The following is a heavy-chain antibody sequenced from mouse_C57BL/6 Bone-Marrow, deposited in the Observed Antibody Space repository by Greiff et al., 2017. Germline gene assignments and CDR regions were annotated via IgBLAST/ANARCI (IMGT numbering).Heavy chain of an antibody. CDR1: GYTFTSYG. CDR2: IYPRSGNT. J-gene: IGHJ3*01. Sequence: QVQLQQSGAELARPGASVKLSCKASGYTFTSYGISWVKQRTGQGLEWIGEIYPRSGNTYYNEKFKGKATMTADKSSSTAYLELRSLTSEDSAVYFCARLGFLLFAYWGQGTLVTVSA. D-gene: IGHD2-2*01. CDR3: ARLGFLLFAY. V-gene: IGHV1-81*01.